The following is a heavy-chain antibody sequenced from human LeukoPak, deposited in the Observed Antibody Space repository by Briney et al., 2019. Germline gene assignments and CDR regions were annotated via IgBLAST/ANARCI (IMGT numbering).Heavy chain of an antibody. J-gene: IGHJ6*02. CDR1: GGSFSGYY. Sequence: SETLSLTCAVYGGSFSGYYWSWIRQPPGKGLEWIGEINHSGSTNYNPSLKSRVTISVDTSKNQFSLKLSSVTAADTAVYYCARKRQLGNYYYGMDVWGQGTTVTVSS. CDR3: ARKRQLGNYYYGMDV. CDR2: INHSGST. V-gene: IGHV4-34*01. D-gene: IGHD3-10*01.